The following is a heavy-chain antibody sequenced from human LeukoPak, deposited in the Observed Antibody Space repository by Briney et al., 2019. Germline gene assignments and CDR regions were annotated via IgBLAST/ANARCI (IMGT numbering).Heavy chain of an antibody. CDR1: GFRFTGYW. CDR3: ARGGYSFDY. V-gene: IGHV3-7*01. D-gene: IGHD5-12*01. J-gene: IGHJ4*02. Sequence: GGSLRLSCAASGFRFTGYWMTWVRHAPGKGLEWVARLHPDGSERNYVGSVEGRFTVSGDNAKSSLYLQINSLRVEDTAVYYCARGGYSFDYLGQGTLVTVSS. CDR2: LHPDGSER.